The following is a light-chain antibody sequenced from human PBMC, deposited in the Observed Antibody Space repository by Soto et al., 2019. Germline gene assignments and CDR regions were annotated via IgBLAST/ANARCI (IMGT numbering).Light chain of an antibody. Sequence: DIQMTQSPSSVSASVGDRVTITCRASQGISNWLAWYQQKPGKAPSLLIHAVSSLQSGVPSRFSGSGYGTDFTLTISSLQPEDFATYFCQQANSLPVTFGPGTKVDIK. J-gene: IGKJ3*01. CDR2: AVS. CDR1: QGISNW. CDR3: QQANSLPVT. V-gene: IGKV1-12*01.